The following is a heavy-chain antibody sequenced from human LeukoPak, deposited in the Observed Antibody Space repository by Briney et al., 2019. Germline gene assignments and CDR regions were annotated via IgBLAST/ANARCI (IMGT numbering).Heavy chain of an antibody. Sequence: GGSLRLSCAASGFTFSSYAMSWVRQAPGKGLEWVSAISGSGGSTYYADSVKGRFTISRDNSRNTLYLQMNSLRAEDTAVYYCAKASRVAGLLDFDYWGQGTLVTVSS. D-gene: IGHD6-19*01. CDR1: GFTFSSYA. CDR3: AKASRVAGLLDFDY. CDR2: ISGSGGST. J-gene: IGHJ4*02. V-gene: IGHV3-23*01.